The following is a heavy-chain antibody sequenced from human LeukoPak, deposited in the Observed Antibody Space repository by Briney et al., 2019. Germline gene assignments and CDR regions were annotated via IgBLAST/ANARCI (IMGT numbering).Heavy chain of an antibody. V-gene: IGHV4-61*02. Sequence: SQTLSLTCTVSGGSISGGSYYWSWIRQPAGKGLEWIGRIYTSGSTNYNPSLRSRVTISVDTSKNQFSLKLTSVTAADTAVYYCARGIVDMATSFGYWGQGTLVTVSS. D-gene: IGHD1-26*01. CDR1: GGSISGGSYY. CDR2: IYTSGST. CDR3: ARGIVDMATSFGY. J-gene: IGHJ4*02.